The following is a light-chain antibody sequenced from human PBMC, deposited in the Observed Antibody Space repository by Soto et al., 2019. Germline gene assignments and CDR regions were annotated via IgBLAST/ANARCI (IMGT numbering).Light chain of an antibody. Sequence: DIQMTQSPSTLSASVGDRVTITCRASQSISSWLAWYQQKPGKAPKLLIYKASSLESGVPSRFSGSGSGTEFTLTISSLQPDDFATYYCQQYNSLITFGQGTKLELK. CDR2: KAS. J-gene: IGKJ2*01. CDR1: QSISSW. V-gene: IGKV1-5*03. CDR3: QQYNSLIT.